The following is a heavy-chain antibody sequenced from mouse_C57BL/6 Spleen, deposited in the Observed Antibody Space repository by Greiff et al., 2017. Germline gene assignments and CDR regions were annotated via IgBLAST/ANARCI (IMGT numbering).Heavy chain of an antibody. V-gene: IGHV1-76*01. CDR1: GYTFTDYY. CDR3: ARWSDYDSAY. Sequence: QVHVKQSGAELVRPGASVKLSCKASGYTFTDYYINWVKQRPGQGLEWIARIYPGSGNTYYNEKFKGKATLTAEKSSSTAYMQLSSLTSEDSAVYFCARWSDYDSAYWGQGTLVTVSA. D-gene: IGHD2-4*01. J-gene: IGHJ3*01. CDR2: IYPGSGNT.